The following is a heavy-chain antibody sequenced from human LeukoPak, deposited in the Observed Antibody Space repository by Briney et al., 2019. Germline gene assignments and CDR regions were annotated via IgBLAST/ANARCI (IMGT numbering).Heavy chain of an antibody. CDR2: IYYSGST. CDR3: ARGGVMLDY. V-gene: IGHV4-59*01. J-gene: IGHJ4*02. Sequence: PSETLSLTCTVSGGSISSYYWSWIRQPAGKGLEWIGYIYYSGSTNYNPSLKSRVTISADTSKNQFSLKVSSVTAADTAVYYCARGGVMLDYWGQGTLVTVSS. CDR1: GGSISSYY. D-gene: IGHD2-8*01.